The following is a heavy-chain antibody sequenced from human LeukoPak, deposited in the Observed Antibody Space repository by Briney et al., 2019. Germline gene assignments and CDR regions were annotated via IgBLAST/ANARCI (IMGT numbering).Heavy chain of an antibody. Sequence: GGSLRLSCAASGFTFSSYGMHWVRQAPGKGLEWVAFIRYDGSNKYYADSVKGRFTISRDNTKNTLYVQMNSLRAEDTALYYCARDFRTNYYYMDVWGKGTTVTVSS. J-gene: IGHJ6*03. CDR1: GFTFSSYG. V-gene: IGHV3-30*02. CDR2: IRYDGSNK. D-gene: IGHD1-14*01. CDR3: ARDFRTNYYYMDV.